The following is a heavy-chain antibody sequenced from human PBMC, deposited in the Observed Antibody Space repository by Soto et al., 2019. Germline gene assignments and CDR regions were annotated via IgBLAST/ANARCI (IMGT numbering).Heavy chain of an antibody. Sequence: GGSLRLSCAASGFTFSSYWMSWVRQAPGKGLEWVANIKQDGSEKYYVDSVKGRFTISRDNAKNSLYLQMNSLRAEDTAVYYCARASGRYCGGDCYSNSFDYWGQGTLVTVSS. V-gene: IGHV3-7*01. CDR1: GFTFSSYW. J-gene: IGHJ4*02. CDR3: ARASGRYCGGDCYSNSFDY. D-gene: IGHD2-21*02. CDR2: IKQDGSEK.